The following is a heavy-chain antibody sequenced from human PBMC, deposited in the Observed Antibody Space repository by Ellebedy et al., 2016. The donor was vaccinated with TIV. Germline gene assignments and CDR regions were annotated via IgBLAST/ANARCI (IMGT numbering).Heavy chain of an antibody. D-gene: IGHD3-10*01. J-gene: IGHJ1*01. CDR3: ARDLYYGSGKIASS. CDR1: GFTFSAYY. V-gene: IGHV3-11*01. Sequence: PGGSLRLSCAASGFTFSAYYMSWVRQAPGKGLEWVSYISLSGTTVYYADSVKGRFTISRDNAKNSLYLQMNSLRADDTAIYYGARDLYYGSGKIASSWGQGTLVTVAS. CDR2: ISLSGTTV.